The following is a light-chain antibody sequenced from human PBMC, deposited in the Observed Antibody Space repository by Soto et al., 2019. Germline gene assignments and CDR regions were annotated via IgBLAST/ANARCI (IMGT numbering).Light chain of an antibody. CDR2: GAS. V-gene: IGKV3-15*01. CDR1: QSVSSN. CDR3: QQYNNWPWT. Sequence: ELVMTPSPATPSVSPGERAHLSCRPRQSVSSNLAWYQQKPGQAPRLLIYGASTRATGIPARFSGSGSGTEFTLTISSLQSEDFAVYYCQQYNNWPWTFGQGTKVDIK. J-gene: IGKJ1*01.